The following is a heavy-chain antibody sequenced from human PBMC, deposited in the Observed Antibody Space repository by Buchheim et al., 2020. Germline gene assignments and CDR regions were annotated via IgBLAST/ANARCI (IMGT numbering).Heavy chain of an antibody. V-gene: IGHV3-7*01. J-gene: IGHJ6*02. CDR3: ARHTGFDSAQDV. CDR1: GFTFNRYW. D-gene: IGHD5-12*01. Sequence: EVQLAESGGGLVQPGGSLTLSCIGSGFTFNRYWMTWVRQAPGKGLEWVATIKQDGTEKYYVNSVKGRFIASRDNAKNSVFVDMSSLADEDTAVYYCARHTGFDSAQDVWGQGT. CDR2: IKQDGTEK.